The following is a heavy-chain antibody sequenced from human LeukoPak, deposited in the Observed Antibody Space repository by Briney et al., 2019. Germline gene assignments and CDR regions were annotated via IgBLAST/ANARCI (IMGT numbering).Heavy chain of an antibody. D-gene: IGHD3-16*01. V-gene: IGHV3-33*01. Sequence: PGRSLRLSCAASGFTFSSYGMHWVRQAPGKGLEWVAVIWYDGSNKYYADSVKGRFTISRDNSKNTPYLQMNSLRAEDMAVYYCARDGGLNWFDPWGQGTLVTVSS. J-gene: IGHJ5*02. CDR2: IWYDGSNK. CDR3: ARDGGLNWFDP. CDR1: GFTFSSYG.